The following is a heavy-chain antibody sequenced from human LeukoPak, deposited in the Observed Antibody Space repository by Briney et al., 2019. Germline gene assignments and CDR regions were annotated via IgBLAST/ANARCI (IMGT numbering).Heavy chain of an antibody. V-gene: IGHV4-31*03. CDR1: GASINSAGYY. CDR3: ARGDY. Sequence: SETLSLTCTVSGASINSAGYYWSWIRQLPGKGLEWIGYVSYTGSTYYNPSLKSRVIISRDTSKNQFSLKLSSVTAADTAIYYCARGDYWGQGTLVTVSS. J-gene: IGHJ4*02. CDR2: VSYTGST.